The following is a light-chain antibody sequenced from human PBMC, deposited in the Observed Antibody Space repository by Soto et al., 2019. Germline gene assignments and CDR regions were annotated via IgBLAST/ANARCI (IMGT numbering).Light chain of an antibody. CDR2: DVS. Sequence: QSALTQPASVSGSPGQSITISCTGTSSDVGGYNYVSWYQQHPGKAPKLMIYDVSNRPSGVSNRFSGSKSGNTASLTISGLQVEDEADYYCSSYTSSSTSVVFGGGIKLTVL. CDR3: SSYTSSSTSVV. J-gene: IGLJ2*01. CDR1: SSDVGGYNY. V-gene: IGLV2-14*01.